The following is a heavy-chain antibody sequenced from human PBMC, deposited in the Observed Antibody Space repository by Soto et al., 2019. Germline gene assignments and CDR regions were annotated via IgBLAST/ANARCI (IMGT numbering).Heavy chain of an antibody. V-gene: IGHV3-33*01. CDR3: ARDWSYGSGRNGYYYGMDV. CDR1: GFTFSSYG. CDR2: IWYDGSNK. D-gene: IGHD3-10*01. Sequence: GGSLRLSCAASGFTFSSYGMHWVRQAPGKGLEWVAVIWYDGSNKYYADSVKGRFTISRDNSKNTLYLQMNSLRAEDTAVYYCARDWSYGSGRNGYYYGMDVWGQGTTVTVSS. J-gene: IGHJ6*02.